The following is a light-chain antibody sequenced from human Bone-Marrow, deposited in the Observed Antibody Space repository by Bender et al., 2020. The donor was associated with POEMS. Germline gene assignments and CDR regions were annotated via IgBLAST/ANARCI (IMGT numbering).Light chain of an antibody. CDR2: SND. J-gene: IGLJ3*02. Sequence: QSVLTQPPSASGTPGQRVTVSCSGSRSNIGTNYVYWYQQLPGTAPKLLIYSNDQRPSGVPDRFSGSKSGTSASLAISDIQSEDEGDYYCSSWDDSLSGWVFGGGTKLTVL. CDR3: SSWDDSLSGWV. CDR1: RSNIGTNY. V-gene: IGLV1-47*02.